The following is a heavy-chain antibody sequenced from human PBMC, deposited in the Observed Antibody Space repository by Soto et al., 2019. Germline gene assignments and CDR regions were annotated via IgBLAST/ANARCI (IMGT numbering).Heavy chain of an antibody. Sequence: GGSLRLSCAASGFTFSDYYMSWIRQPPGKGLEWISYISSSGGTIYYADSVKGRFTISRDNAKNSLYLQMNGLRAEDTAVYYCARDPLHHGSTFDCWGQGTLVTVSS. CDR3: ARDPLHHGSTFDC. CDR2: ISSSGGTI. D-gene: IGHD3-10*01. V-gene: IGHV3-11*01. CDR1: GFTFSDYY. J-gene: IGHJ4*02.